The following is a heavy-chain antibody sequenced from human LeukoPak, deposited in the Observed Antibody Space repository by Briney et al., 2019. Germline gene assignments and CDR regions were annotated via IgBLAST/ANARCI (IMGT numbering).Heavy chain of an antibody. J-gene: IGHJ4*02. CDR1: GFTFSSYW. CDR2: ISGSGGST. V-gene: IGHV3-23*01. Sequence: GGSLRLSCAASGFTFSSYWMHWVRQAPGKGLEWVSAISGSGGSTYYADSVKGRFTISRDNSKNTLYLQMNSLRAEDTAVYYCAKDGGSYSAWYFDYWGQGTLVTVSS. D-gene: IGHD1-26*01. CDR3: AKDGGSYSAWYFDY.